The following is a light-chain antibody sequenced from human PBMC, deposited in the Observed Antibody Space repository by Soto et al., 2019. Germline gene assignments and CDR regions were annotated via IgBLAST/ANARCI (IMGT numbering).Light chain of an antibody. CDR1: QSLLHSNGYNY. V-gene: IGKV2-28*01. J-gene: IGKJ1*01. Sequence: DIVMTQSPLSLPVTPGEPASISCRSSQSLLHSNGYNYLDWYLQKPGQSPQLLIYLGSNRASGVPDRFSGCGSGTDFTLKISRVEAEDVGVYFCMQALQTPRTCGQGSEV. CDR3: MQALQTPRT. CDR2: LGS.